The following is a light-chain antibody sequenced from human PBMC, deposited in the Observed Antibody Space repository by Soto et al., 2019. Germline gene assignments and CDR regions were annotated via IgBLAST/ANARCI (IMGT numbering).Light chain of an antibody. CDR2: DAT. Sequence: DIVLTQSPATLSLSPGDRASLSCRASQSVGTSLAWYKQQPGQPPRLLIHDATYRASGVPDRFRGSGSGTAFILSISSLEPDDFAVYYFQHRSTWPRSFGLGTKVEI. V-gene: IGKV3-11*01. CDR3: QHRSTWPRS. CDR1: QSVGTS. J-gene: IGKJ1*01.